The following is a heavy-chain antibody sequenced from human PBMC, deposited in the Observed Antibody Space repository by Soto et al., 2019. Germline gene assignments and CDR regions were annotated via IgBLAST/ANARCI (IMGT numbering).Heavy chain of an antibody. Sequence: GGSLRLSCAASGFTFRDYGMNWVRQAPGRGLEWVAYISHTSGDIYNADSVEGRFTIFRDNDRNSLYLQMNSLRDEDTAVYYCARAALFGYDYWGQGTLVTVSS. CDR2: ISHTSGDI. CDR1: GFTFRDYG. D-gene: IGHD2-21*01. CDR3: ARAALFGYDY. V-gene: IGHV3-48*02. J-gene: IGHJ4*02.